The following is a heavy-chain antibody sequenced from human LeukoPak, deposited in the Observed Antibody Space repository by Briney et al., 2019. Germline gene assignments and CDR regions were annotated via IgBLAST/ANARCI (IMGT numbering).Heavy chain of an antibody. CDR2: IKQDGSEK. J-gene: IGHJ4*02. Sequence: GGSLRLSCAASGFTFSSYWMSWVRQAPGKGLEWVANIKQDGSEKYYADSVKGRFTISRDNAKNSLYLQMNSLRAEDTAVYYCARAGMVRGVIAVYYFDYWGQGTLVTVSS. V-gene: IGHV3-7*01. CDR1: GFTFSSYW. D-gene: IGHD3-10*01. CDR3: ARAGMVRGVIAVYYFDY.